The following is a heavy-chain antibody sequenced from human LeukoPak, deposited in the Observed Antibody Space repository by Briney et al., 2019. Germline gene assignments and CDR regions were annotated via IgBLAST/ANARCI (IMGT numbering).Heavy chain of an antibody. CDR1: GFTFSSYW. J-gene: IGHJ5*02. D-gene: IGHD2-2*01. CDR2: INSDGSST. V-gene: IGHV3-74*01. CDR3: ARDSYDIVVVPAANSFDP. Sequence: GGSLRLSCAASGFTFSSYWMHWVRQAPGKGLVWVSRINSDGSSTSYADSVKGRFTISRDNAKTTLYLQMNSLRAEDTAVYYCARDSYDIVVVPAANSFDPWGQGTLVTVSS.